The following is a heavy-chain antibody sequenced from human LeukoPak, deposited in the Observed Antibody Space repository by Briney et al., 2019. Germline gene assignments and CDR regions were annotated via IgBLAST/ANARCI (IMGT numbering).Heavy chain of an antibody. J-gene: IGHJ3*02. Sequence: GGSLRLSCAASGFTFSSYWMHWVRQAPGKGLVWVSRIKSDGSSTSYADSVKGRFTISRDNAKNTLYLQMNSLRAEDMAVYYRARDPHGSGSIHDAFDIWGQGTMVTVSS. D-gene: IGHD3-10*01. CDR2: IKSDGSST. CDR3: ARDPHGSGSIHDAFDI. V-gene: IGHV3-74*01. CDR1: GFTFSSYW.